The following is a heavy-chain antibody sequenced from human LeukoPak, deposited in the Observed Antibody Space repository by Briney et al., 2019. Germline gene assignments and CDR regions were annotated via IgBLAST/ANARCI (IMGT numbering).Heavy chain of an antibody. Sequence: SGPTLVNPTQTLTLTCTFSGLSLSASGVGVGWIRQPPGKALEWLALLYWDDEKRYSPSLKSRLTITKDTSKNQVILTMTNMDVYDTATFVCTHTVTSSAYGLDAWGQGTTVTVSS. CDR1: GLSLSASGVG. CDR3: THTVTSSAYGLDA. D-gene: IGHD4-17*01. J-gene: IGHJ6*02. CDR2: LYWDDEK. V-gene: IGHV2-5*02.